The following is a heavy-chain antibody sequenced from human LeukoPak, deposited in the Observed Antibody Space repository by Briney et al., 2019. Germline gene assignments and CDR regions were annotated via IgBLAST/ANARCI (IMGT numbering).Heavy chain of an antibody. Sequence: GGSLRLSCAASGFPVSSNYMSWVRQAPGKGLEWVSLISGGDSTYYADSVKGRFTISRDNSKNTLYLQMNSLRAEDTAVYYCARADQDYGLDVWGQGTTVAVSS. J-gene: IGHJ6*02. V-gene: IGHV3-66*01. CDR3: ARADQDYGLDV. CDR1: GFPVSSNY. CDR2: ISGGDST.